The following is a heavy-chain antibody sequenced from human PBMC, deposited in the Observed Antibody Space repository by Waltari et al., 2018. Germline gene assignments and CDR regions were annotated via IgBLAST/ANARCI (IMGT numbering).Heavy chain of an antibody. J-gene: IGHJ5*02. CDR3: ARGQSSSWDNWFDP. V-gene: IGHV1-69*05. D-gene: IGHD6-13*01. Sequence: QWYQRRVTITTDESTSTAYMELSSLRSEDTAVYYCARGQSSSWDNWFDPWGQGTLVTVSS.